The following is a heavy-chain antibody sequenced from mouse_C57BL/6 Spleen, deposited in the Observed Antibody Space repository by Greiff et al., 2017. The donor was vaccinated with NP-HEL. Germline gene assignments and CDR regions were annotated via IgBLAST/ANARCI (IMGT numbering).Heavy chain of an antibody. J-gene: IGHJ3*01. CDR3: TTGGLLRRGFAY. CDR1: GFNIKDYY. Sequence: EVQLQQSGAELVRPGASVKLSCTASGFNIKDYYMHWVKQRPEQGLEWIGRIDPEDGDTEYAPKFQGKATMTADTSSNTAYLQLSSLTSEDTAVYYCTTGGLLRRGFAYWGQGTLVTVSA. D-gene: IGHD1-1*01. V-gene: IGHV14-1*01. CDR2: IDPEDGDT.